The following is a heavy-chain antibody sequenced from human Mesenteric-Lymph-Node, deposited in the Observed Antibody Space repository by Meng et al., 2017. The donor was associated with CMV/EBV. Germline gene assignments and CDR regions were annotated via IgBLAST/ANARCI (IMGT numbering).Heavy chain of an antibody. J-gene: IGHJ4*02. CDR1: GFNVKDKY. Sequence: EVDLVEAGGGLVQPGGFLRLSCGASGFNVKDKYMSWVRQAPGKGLEWVCIIYRGDNTYYIDSVKDRFTVYRDNSKNTMYLQMNSLRVEDTAVYYCTGDSVSNPNLDYWGQGTLVTVSS. CDR2: IYRGDNT. V-gene: IGHV3-66*01. CDR3: TGDSVSNPNLDY. D-gene: IGHD3-10*01.